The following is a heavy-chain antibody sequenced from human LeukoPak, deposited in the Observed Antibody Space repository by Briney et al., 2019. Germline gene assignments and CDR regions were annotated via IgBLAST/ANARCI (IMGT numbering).Heavy chain of an antibody. V-gene: IGHV3-64*02. J-gene: IGHJ4*02. Sequence: GGSLRLSCAASGFTFSTYAMHWVRQAPGKGLQYVSAISSDGGSTYYADSVKGRFTISRDNSKNTLYLQMGSLRVEDMAVYYCARRYCSSTSCSPFDYWGQGTLVTVSS. CDR1: GFTFSTYA. D-gene: IGHD2-2*01. CDR3: ARRYCSSTSCSPFDY. CDR2: ISSDGGST.